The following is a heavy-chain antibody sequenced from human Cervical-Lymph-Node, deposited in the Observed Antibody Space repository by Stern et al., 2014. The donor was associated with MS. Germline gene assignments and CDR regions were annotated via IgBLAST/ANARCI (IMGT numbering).Heavy chain of an antibody. CDR2: IYPGDSDT. CDR3: ARRTSGYFPFDY. Sequence: EVHLVESGAEVKKPGESLRISCKGSGYFFANYWIAWVRQMPGKGLEWAGIIYPGDSDTRYSPSFQGQVTISADKSINTAYLQWSSLKASDTAMYFCARRTSGYFPFDYWGQGTLVTVSS. J-gene: IGHJ4*02. D-gene: IGHD3-22*01. CDR1: GYFFANYW. V-gene: IGHV5-51*03.